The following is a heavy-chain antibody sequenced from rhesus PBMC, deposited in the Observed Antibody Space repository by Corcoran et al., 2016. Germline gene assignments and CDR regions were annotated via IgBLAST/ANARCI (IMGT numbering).Heavy chain of an antibody. Sequence: QVQLQESGPGLVKPSETLSLTCAVSGGSISSSNWWSWIRQSPGKGLEWIGYIYGSSGSTSYNPSLKSRVTISTDTSKNQFSLKLSSVTAADTAVYYCARHVAFDFWGQGLRVTVSS. J-gene: IGHJ3*01. CDR1: GGSISSSNW. V-gene: IGHV4-65*01. CDR3: ARHVAFDF. CDR2: IYGSSGST.